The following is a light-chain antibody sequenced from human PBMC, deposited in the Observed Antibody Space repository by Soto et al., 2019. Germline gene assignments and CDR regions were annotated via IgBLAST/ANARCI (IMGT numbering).Light chain of an antibody. CDR3: QQYNNWPLT. CDR1: QSLYNN. Sequence: EIVLTQSPATLSLSPGARAPLSCRASQSLYNNYLAWYQEKPGQAPRLLIHGASSRPTGIPDRFSGSGSGTEFTLTITSLQSEDFAVYCCQQYNNWPLTFGPGTRLEIK. CDR2: GAS. J-gene: IGKJ5*01. V-gene: IGKV3D-15*01.